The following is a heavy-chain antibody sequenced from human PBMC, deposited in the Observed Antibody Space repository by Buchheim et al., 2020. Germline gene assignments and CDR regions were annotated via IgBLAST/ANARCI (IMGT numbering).Heavy chain of an antibody. CDR3: ARQNVIGGVIDVFDI. J-gene: IGHJ3*02. D-gene: IGHD3-16*01. CDR2: IYYSGNT. Sequence: QVQLQESGPGLVKPSETLSLTCTVSGGSISSYYWSWIRQPPGKGLEWIGYIYYSGNTNYNPSLKSRVTISLDTSKKQFSLKLTSVSAADTAVYYCARQNVIGGVIDVFDIWGQGT. CDR1: GGSISSYY. V-gene: IGHV4-59*01.